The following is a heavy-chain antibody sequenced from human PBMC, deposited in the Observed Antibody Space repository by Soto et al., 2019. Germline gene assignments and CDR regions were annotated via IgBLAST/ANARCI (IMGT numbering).Heavy chain of an antibody. Sequence: SRTLSLPCVISGDSVPSNSAGWNWIRQSPSRGLEWLGRTYYKSKWNNDYALSVKSRITIKPDTPKNQFSLHLYSVTPEDTAVYYCTGITWFRGMDVWGQGTPVTVSS. CDR3: TGITWFRGMDV. J-gene: IGHJ6*02. CDR1: GDSVPSNSAG. V-gene: IGHV6-1*01. CDR2: TYYKSKWNN. D-gene: IGHD3-10*01.